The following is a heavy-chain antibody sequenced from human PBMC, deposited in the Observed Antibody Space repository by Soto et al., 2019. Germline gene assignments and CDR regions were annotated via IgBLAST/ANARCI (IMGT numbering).Heavy chain of an antibody. Sequence: ASVKVSCKASGYTFTGYYMHWVRQAPGQGLEWMGWINPNSGGTNYAQKFQGWVTMTRDTSISTAYMELTRLKSDDTAIYYCARGFYDYGMDFWGQGTTVTVSS. CDR1: GYTFTGYY. CDR3: ARGFYDYGMDF. CDR2: INPNSGGT. V-gene: IGHV1-2*04. J-gene: IGHJ6*02.